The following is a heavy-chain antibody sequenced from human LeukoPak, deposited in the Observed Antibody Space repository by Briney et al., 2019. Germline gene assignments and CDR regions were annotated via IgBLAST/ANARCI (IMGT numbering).Heavy chain of an antibody. V-gene: IGHV3-30-3*01. D-gene: IGHD2-15*01. CDR3: ARDFSTWYSIDY. CDR1: GFTLRNYA. Sequence: GGSLRLSCAVSGFTLRNYAIHWVRQAPGKGLQWVAFISYDAAVKSYANPVRGRFTVSRDNSKNTLSLQMNSLRPDDTAVYYCARDFSTWYSIDYWGRGTLVTVSS. CDR2: ISYDAAVK. J-gene: IGHJ4*02.